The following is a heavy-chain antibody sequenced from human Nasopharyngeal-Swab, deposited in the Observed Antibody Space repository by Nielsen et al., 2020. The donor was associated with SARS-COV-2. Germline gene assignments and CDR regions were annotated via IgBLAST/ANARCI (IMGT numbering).Heavy chain of an antibody. J-gene: IGHJ3*02. CDR1: GFTFSTYW. D-gene: IGHD2-2*01. CDR2: INSEGSST. V-gene: IGHV3-74*01. Sequence: GESLKISCAASGFTFSTYWMHWVRQAPGKGLVWVSRINSEGSSTTYADSVKGRFTISRDNAKNTLSLQMNSLRVEDTAVYYCARDLDCSSSDCYLDAFYIWGQGTSVTVSS. CDR3: ARDLDCSSSDCYLDAFYI.